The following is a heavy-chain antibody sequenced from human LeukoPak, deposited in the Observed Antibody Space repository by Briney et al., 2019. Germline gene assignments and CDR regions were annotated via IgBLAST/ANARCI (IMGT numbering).Heavy chain of an antibody. J-gene: IGHJ3*02. CDR2: IYYSGST. D-gene: IGHD3-10*01. CDR1: GGSISSSSYY. CDR3: ARIPPERFGENAFDI. V-gene: IGHV4-39*01. Sequence: SETLSLTCTVSGGSISSSSYYWGWIRQPPGKGLEWIGSIYYSGSTYYNPSLKSRVTISVDTSKNQFSLKLSSATAADTAVYYCARIPPERFGENAFDIWGQGTMVTVSS.